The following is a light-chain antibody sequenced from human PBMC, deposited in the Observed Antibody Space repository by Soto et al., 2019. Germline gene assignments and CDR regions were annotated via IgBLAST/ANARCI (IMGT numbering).Light chain of an antibody. CDR2: GVT. V-gene: IGLV2-14*01. CDR1: SSDVGGYNY. CDR3: SSYTISSTVV. Sequence: QSALTQPASVFGSPGQSITISCTGTSSDVGGYNYVSWYQQHPGKVPKLLIYGVTYRPSGVSNRFSGSKSGNTASLTISGLQAEDEADYYCSSYTISSTVVFGGGTKVTVL. J-gene: IGLJ2*01.